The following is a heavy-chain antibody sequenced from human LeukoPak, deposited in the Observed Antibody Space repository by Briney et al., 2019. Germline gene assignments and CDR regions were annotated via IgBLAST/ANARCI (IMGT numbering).Heavy chain of an antibody. V-gene: IGHV3-7*01. CDR1: GFTFSTSW. J-gene: IGHJ4*02. Sequence: GGSLRLSCAASGFTFSTSWMSWVRQAPGKGLEWVANIQQDGSAKYYVDSVKGRFTISRDNAKNSLYLQMYSLRAEDTAVYYCARFSLYDNSGYYSWLFDFWGQGTLVTVSS. CDR3: ARFSLYDNSGYYSWLFDF. CDR2: IQQDGSAK. D-gene: IGHD3-22*01.